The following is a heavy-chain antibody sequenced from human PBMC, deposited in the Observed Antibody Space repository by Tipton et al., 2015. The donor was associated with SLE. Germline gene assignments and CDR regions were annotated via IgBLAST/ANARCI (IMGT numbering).Heavy chain of an antibody. J-gene: IGHJ6*02. CDR2: IYHSGNT. CDR3: ARHCSGAGCTHRSVFYGMDV. V-gene: IGHV4-4*02. D-gene: IGHD2-15*01. CDR1: GGSISSSNW. Sequence: GLVKPSGTLSLTCAVSGGSISSSNWWSWVRQSPGKGLEWIGEIYHSGNTNYNPSLKSRVTISVDTSKNQLSLKLTSVTAADTAVYFCARHCSGAGCTHRSVFYGMDVWGQGTTITVSS.